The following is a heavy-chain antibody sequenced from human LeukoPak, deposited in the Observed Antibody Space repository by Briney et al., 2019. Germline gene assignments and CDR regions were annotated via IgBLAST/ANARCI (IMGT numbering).Heavy chain of an antibody. CDR3: ASAYSSSSVIDY. V-gene: IGHV4-59*01. CDR2: IYYSGST. Sequence: PSETLSLTCTVSGGSISSYYWSWIRHRPGRGLEWIGYIYYSGSTNYNPSTKSRVTISVDTSKNQFPLKLSSVTAADTAVYYCASAYSSSSVIDYWGQGTLVTVSS. CDR1: GGSISSYY. D-gene: IGHD6-6*01. J-gene: IGHJ4*02.